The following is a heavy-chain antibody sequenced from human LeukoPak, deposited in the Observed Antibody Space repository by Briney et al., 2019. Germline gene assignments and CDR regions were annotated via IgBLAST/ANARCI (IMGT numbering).Heavy chain of an antibody. Sequence: ASVKVSCKASGYTFTGYYMHWVRQAPGQGLEWMGWISAYNGNTNYAQKLQGRVTMTTDTSTSTAYMELRSLRSDDTAVYYCARGRDYGEFLFDYWGQGTLVTVSS. V-gene: IGHV1-18*04. D-gene: IGHD4-17*01. CDR3: ARGRDYGEFLFDY. CDR1: GYTFTGYY. CDR2: ISAYNGNT. J-gene: IGHJ4*02.